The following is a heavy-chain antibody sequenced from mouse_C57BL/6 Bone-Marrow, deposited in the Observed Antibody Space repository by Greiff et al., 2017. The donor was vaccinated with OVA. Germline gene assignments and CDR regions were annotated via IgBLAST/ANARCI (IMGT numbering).Heavy chain of an antibody. V-gene: IGHV5-4*01. D-gene: IGHD4-1*01. CDR3: ARERTGTGFAY. J-gene: IGHJ3*01. CDR2: ISDGGSYT. Sequence: VESGGGLVKPGGSLKLSCAASGFTFSSYAMSWVRQTPEKRLEWVATISDGGSYTYYPDNVKGRFTISRDNAKNNLYLQMSHLKSEDTAMYYCARERTGTGFAYWGQGTLVTVSA. CDR1: GFTFSSYA.